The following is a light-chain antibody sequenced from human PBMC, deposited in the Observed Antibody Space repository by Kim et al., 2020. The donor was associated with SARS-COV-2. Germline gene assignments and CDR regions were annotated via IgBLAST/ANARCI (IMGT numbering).Light chain of an antibody. CDR3: QQYNDWPLP. Sequence: VSPGDRATLSCRASQSVSTNLAWYQHKPGQPPRLLIYDASTRATGIPVRFSGSGSGTEFTLTISSLQSGDFAIYYCQQYNDWPLPFGGGTKVDIK. V-gene: IGKV3-15*01. CDR2: DAS. CDR1: QSVSTN. J-gene: IGKJ4*01.